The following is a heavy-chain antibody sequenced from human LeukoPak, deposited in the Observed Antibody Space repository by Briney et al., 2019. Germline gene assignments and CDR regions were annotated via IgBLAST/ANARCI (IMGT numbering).Heavy chain of an antibody. Sequence: TSVKVSCKASGYTFTGYYMHWVRQAPGQGREWMGGINPNSGGSNYAKNFHRRVTITRETSISTACIELSRLRSHETAVYYCARDRYYYDSSGYSDAFDIWGQGTMVTVSS. CDR3: ARDRYYYDSSGYSDAFDI. CDR1: GYTFTGYY. V-gene: IGHV1-2*02. CDR2: INPNSGGS. J-gene: IGHJ3*02. D-gene: IGHD3-22*01.